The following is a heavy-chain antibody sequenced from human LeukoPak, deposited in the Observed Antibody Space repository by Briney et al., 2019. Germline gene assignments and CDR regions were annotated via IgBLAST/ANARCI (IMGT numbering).Heavy chain of an antibody. Sequence: ASVKVSCKASGYTFTGYYMHWVRQAPGQGLEWMGWINPNSGGTNYAQKFQGRVTMTRDTSISTAYMELSRLRSDDTAVYYCARDASLSYCTSGVCHLFDYWGQGALVTVSS. CDR1: GYTFTGYY. CDR3: ARDASLSYCTSGVCHLFDY. V-gene: IGHV1-2*02. D-gene: IGHD2-8*01. J-gene: IGHJ4*02. CDR2: INPNSGGT.